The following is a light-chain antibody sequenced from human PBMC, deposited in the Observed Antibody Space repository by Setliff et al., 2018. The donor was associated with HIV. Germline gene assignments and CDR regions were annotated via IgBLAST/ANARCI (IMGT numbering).Light chain of an antibody. J-gene: IGLJ1*01. V-gene: IGLV2-23*02. CDR1: SNDVGVFKL. CDR2: EVT. Sequence: QSVLTQPASVSGSPGQSITISCTGTSNDVGVFKLVSWYQQYPGKAPKLLIYEVTKRPSGVSIRFSGSKSGNTASLTISALQAEDEADYYCCSYGGYNTFYVFGSGTKVTVL. CDR3: CSYGGYNTFYV.